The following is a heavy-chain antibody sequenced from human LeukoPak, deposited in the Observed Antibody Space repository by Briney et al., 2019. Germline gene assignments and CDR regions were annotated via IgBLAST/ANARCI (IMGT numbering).Heavy chain of an antibody. CDR1: GFTFADYG. V-gene: IGHV3-20*04. J-gene: IGHJ5*02. CDR2: INWNGDNT. Sequence: GGSLRLSCAASGFTFADYGMSWVRQAPGKGLEWVSGINWNGDNTPYADSVKGRFTISRDNAKNSLYLQMNSLRAEDTALYYCAREAYYYGSGSYIYWFDPWGQGTLVTVSS. CDR3: AREAYYYGSGSYIYWFDP. D-gene: IGHD3-10*01.